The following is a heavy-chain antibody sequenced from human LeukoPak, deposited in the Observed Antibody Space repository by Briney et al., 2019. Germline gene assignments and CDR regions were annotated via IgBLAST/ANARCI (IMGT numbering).Heavy chain of an antibody. CDR3: ARTGFGELLYP. CDR1: GGSISSYY. D-gene: IGHD3-10*01. J-gene: IGHJ5*02. CDR2: IYYSGST. Sequence: SETLSLTCTVSGGSISSYYWSWIRQPPGKGLEWIGYIYYSGSTNYNPSLKSRVTISVDTSKNQFSLKLSSVTAADTAVYYCARTGFGELLYPWGQGTLVTVSS. V-gene: IGHV4-59*01.